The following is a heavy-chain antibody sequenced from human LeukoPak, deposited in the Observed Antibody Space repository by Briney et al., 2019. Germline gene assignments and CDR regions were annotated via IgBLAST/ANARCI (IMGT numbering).Heavy chain of an antibody. CDR2: IYPGDSDT. CDR1: GYSFPTYW. J-gene: IGHJ4*02. V-gene: IGHV5-51*01. D-gene: IGHD1-26*01. CDR3: ARRGGGSYQTTFDY. Sequence: GESLKISCQGSGYSFPTYWIGWVRQVPGKGLECMGIIYPGDSDTIYSPSFQGQVTISADKSISTAYLQWSSLKASDTAMYYCARRGGGSYQTTFDYWGQGTLVTVSS.